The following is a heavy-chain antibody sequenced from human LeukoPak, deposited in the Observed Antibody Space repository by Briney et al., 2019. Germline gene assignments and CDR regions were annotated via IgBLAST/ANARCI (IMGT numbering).Heavy chain of an antibody. CDR2: VYTSGST. CDR3: ARHDILTGYAIDY. CDR1: GGSISSGSYY. D-gene: IGHD3-9*01. V-gene: IGHV4-61*09. Sequence: PSETLPLTCTVSGGSISSGSYYWSWIRQPAGKGLEWVGHVYTSGSTNSNPSLKSRVTISVDTSKNQFSLKLSSVTAADTAVYYCARHDILTGYAIDYWGQGTLVTVSS. J-gene: IGHJ4*02.